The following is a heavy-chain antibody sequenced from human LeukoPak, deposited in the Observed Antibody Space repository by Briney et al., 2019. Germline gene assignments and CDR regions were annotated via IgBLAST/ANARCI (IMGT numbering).Heavy chain of an antibody. D-gene: IGHD2-8*02. CDR2: VSNDGSNK. V-gene: IGHV3-30-3*01. CDR1: GFTFSSWW. Sequence: GGSLRLSCAASGFTFSSWWMSWVRQAPGKGLEWVAVVSNDGSNKYYADSVKGRFTISRDNSKNTLYLQLNSLRAEDTAVYYCAKPYDTTGLFYAFDAWGRGTVVTVSS. J-gene: IGHJ3*01. CDR3: AKPYDTTGLFYAFDA.